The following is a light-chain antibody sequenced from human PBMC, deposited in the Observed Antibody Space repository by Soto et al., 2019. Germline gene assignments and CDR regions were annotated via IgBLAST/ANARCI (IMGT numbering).Light chain of an antibody. V-gene: IGLV2-23*01. CDR2: EGS. Sequence: QSALTQPGSVSGSPGQSITISCTGTSSDVGSYNLVSWYQQHPGKAPKLMIYEGSRRPSGVSNRFSGSKSGNTASLTISGLQAEDEADYYCCSYAGSSPWVFGGGTKLTVL. J-gene: IGLJ3*02. CDR3: CSYAGSSPWV. CDR1: SSDVGSYNL.